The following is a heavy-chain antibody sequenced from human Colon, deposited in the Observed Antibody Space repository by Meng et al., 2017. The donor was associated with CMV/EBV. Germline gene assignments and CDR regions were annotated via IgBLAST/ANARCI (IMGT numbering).Heavy chain of an antibody. J-gene: IGHJ3*02. CDR3: VRTAVFEGIVHDAFDI. V-gene: IGHV3-7*01. CDR1: GFTFSDYY. CDR2: IQQDGSLT. D-gene: IGHD3-3*01. Sequence: GGSLKISCAASGFTFSDYYMSWVRQTPGKGLEWVASIQQDGSLTYYVDSVKGRFTISRDNAKNSLYLEMNNLSAEDTAVYYCVRTAVFEGIVHDAFDIWGQGTMVTVSS.